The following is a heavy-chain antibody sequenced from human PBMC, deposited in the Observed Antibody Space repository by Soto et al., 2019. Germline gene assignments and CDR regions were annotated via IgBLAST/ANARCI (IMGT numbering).Heavy chain of an antibody. D-gene: IGHD2-21*01. CDR3: ARLRFCGGDSCYPLDI. V-gene: IGHV5-10-1*01. CDR1: GYSFTSYR. J-gene: IGHJ3*02. Sequence: GESLKISCKGSGYSFTSYRISWVRQMPGKGLEWMGRIDPSDSYTNYSPSFQGRLTITRDTSANTVYMDLSSLKFEDTAVYYCARLRFCGGDSCYPLDIWGQGSMVTVSS. CDR2: IDPSDSYT.